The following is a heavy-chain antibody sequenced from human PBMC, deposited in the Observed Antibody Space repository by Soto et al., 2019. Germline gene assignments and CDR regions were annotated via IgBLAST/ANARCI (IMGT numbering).Heavy chain of an antibody. V-gene: IGHV4-61*01. CDR3: ARDFAYFDS. D-gene: IGHD3-3*01. J-gene: IGHJ4*02. CDR1: GGSFKSGSYS. Sequence: SETLSLTCTVSGGSFKSGSYSWSWIRQPPGKELEWIGYVYNTGRTSYNPSLKSRVSISMDTSKNQFSLNLDSVTAADTAVYFCARDFAYFDSWGQGTLVTVSS. CDR2: VYNTGRT.